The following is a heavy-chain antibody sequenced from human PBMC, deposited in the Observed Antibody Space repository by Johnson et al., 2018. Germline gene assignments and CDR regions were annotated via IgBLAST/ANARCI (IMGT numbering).Heavy chain of an antibody. V-gene: IGHV3-30*18. CDR1: GFTFSSYA. D-gene: IGHD1-26*01. CDR3: AKDLKWTILYGAFDI. CDR2: IAYVGSNT. J-gene: IGHJ3*02. Sequence: QVQLVETGGGVVQPGRSLRLACAASGFTFSSYAMPWVRQAPGKGLAWVAIIAYVGSNTDCIDSVAGPFTISRDNSKNTLYLKMNRLRSEDTAVYYCAKDLKWTILYGAFDIWGQGTTVTVSS.